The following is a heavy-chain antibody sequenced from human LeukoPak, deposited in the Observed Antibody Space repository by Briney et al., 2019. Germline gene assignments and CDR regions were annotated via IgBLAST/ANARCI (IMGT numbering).Heavy chain of an antibody. V-gene: IGHV3-21*01. CDR3: ARDVGITARTEYFQH. D-gene: IGHD6-6*01. CDR2: ISSSSSYI. Sequence: GGSLRLSCAASGFTVSSYSMNWVRQAPGKELEWVSSISSSSSYIYYADSVKGRFTISRDNAKNSLYLQMNSLRAEDTAVYYCARDVGITARTEYFQHWGQGTLVTVSS. CDR1: GFTVSSYS. J-gene: IGHJ1*01.